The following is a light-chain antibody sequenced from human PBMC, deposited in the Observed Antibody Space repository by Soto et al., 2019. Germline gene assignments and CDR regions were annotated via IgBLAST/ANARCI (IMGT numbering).Light chain of an antibody. V-gene: IGKV4-1*01. Sequence: DIVMTQSPDSLAVSLGERATINCKSSQSVLYSSNNKNYLAWYQQKPGQPPKLLIYWASTRESGVPDRFSGSGSGNDFTLTISSLHAEDVAVYYCQQYYSPPLTFGGGTKVEIK. CDR3: QQYYSPPLT. CDR1: QSVLYSSNNKNY. J-gene: IGKJ4*01. CDR2: WAS.